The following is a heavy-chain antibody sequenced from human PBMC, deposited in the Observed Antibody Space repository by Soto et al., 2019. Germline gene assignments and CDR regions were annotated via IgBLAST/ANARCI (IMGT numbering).Heavy chain of an antibody. J-gene: IGHJ4*02. CDR1: GGTFSSYA. CDR3: ARAGEITAMSYYFDY. D-gene: IGHD2-2*01. CDR2: IIPIFGTA. Sequence: QVQLVQSGAEVKKPGSSVKVSCKASGGTFSSYAISWVRQAPGQGLEWMGGIIPIFGTANYAQKFQGRVTITADESTSTAYMERSSLRSEDTAVYYCARAGEITAMSYYFDYWGQGTLVTVSS. V-gene: IGHV1-69*12.